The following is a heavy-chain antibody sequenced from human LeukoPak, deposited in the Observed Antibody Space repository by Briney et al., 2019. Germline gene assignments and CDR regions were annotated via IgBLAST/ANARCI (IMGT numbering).Heavy chain of an antibody. CDR2: ISYDGSNK. Sequence: PGGSLRLSCAASGFTFSSYWMSWVRQAPGKGLEWVAVISYDGSNKYYADSVKGRFTISRDNSKNTLYLQMNSLRAEDTAVYYCARGQSLPGLRYFDWPRDGMDVWGQGTTVTVSS. CDR1: GFTFSSYW. CDR3: ARGQSLPGLRYFDWPRDGMDV. V-gene: IGHV3-30-3*01. J-gene: IGHJ6*02. D-gene: IGHD3-9*01.